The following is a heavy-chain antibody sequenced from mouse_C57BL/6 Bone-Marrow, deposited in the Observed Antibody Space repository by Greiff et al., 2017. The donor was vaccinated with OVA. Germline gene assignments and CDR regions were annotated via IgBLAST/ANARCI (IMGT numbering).Heavy chain of an antibody. J-gene: IGHJ2*01. CDR3: ARWSGYYNFDY. V-gene: IGHV1-20*01. CDR2: INPYNGDT. D-gene: IGHD2-3*01. Sequence: EVQLQQSGPELVKPGDSVKISCKASGYSFTGYFMNWVMQSHGKSLEWIGRINPYNGDTFYNQKFKGKATLTVDKSSSTAHMELRSLTSEDSAVYYCARWSGYYNFDYWGKGTTLTVSS. CDR1: GYSFTGYF.